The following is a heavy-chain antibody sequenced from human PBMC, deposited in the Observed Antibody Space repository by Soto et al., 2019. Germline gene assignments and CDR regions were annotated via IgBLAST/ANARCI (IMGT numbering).Heavy chain of an antibody. CDR1: GGSISRSSYH. V-gene: IGHV4-39*01. D-gene: IGHD6-19*01. Sequence: QLQLQESGPGLVKPSETLSLTCTVSGGSISRSSYHWGWIRQPPGKGLEWIGTIYFGGSTYYNPSLKSRVYISVDTSKNQFSLRLSSVTAADTAVYYCARVERSGWYVSYWGQGTLVTVSS. CDR3: ARVERSGWYVSY. CDR2: IYFGGST. J-gene: IGHJ4*02.